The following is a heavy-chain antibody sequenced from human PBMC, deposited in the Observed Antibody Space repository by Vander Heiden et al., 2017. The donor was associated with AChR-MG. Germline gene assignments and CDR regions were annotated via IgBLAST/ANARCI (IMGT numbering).Heavy chain of an antibody. CDR2: ISGSGGST. CDR1: GFTFSSYA. CDR3: AKDRYYDSSGYYSSPDY. D-gene: IGHD3-22*01. Sequence: EVQLLESGGGLVQPGGSLRLSCAASGFTFSSYAMGWVRQAPGKGLEWVSAISGSGGSTYYADSVKGRFTISRDNSKNTLYLQMNSLRAEDTAVYYCAKDRYYDSSGYYSSPDYWGQGTLVTVSS. J-gene: IGHJ4*02. V-gene: IGHV3-23*01.